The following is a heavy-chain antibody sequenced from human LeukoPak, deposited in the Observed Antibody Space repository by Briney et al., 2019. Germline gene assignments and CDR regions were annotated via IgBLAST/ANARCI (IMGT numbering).Heavy chain of an antibody. V-gene: IGHV3-30-3*01. J-gene: IGHJ3*02. CDR1: GFTFSSYA. D-gene: IGHD2-15*01. CDR2: ISYDGSNK. CDR3: ARNLGYCSGGSCYDAFDI. Sequence: GRSLRLSCAASGFTFSSYAMHWVRQAPGKGLEWVAVISYDGSNKYYADSVKGRFTISRDNSKNTLYLQMNSLRAEDTAVYYCARNLGYCSGGSCYDAFDIWGQGTMVTVSS.